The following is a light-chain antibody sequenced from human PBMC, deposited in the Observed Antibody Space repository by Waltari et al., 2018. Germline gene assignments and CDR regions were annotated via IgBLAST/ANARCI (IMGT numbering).Light chain of an antibody. J-gene: IGKJ4*01. CDR1: LSIDDS. CDR3: QQYNQWPLT. V-gene: IGKV3-15*01. Sequence: EIVMQQSPATLSLSRRGSATLSCRASLSIDDSLAWYQQKPGQPPRLLIHGASTRDTGIPVRFSGSGSGTAFTLTITGLQSEDFAVYFCQQYNQWPLTFGRGTKVEIK. CDR2: GAS.